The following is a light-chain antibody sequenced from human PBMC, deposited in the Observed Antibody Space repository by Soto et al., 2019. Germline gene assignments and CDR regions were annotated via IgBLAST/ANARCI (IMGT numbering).Light chain of an antibody. Sequence: DIQMTQSPSSLSASVGDRVTITCQASQDINNFLNWYQQKPGKAPHLLIYDSSNLETGVPSRFSGSGSGTDFTFIISGLQPEDTATYYCQQYDTLSTFGQGTKVEIK. CDR1: QDINNF. CDR3: QQYDTLST. V-gene: IGKV1-33*01. J-gene: IGKJ1*01. CDR2: DSS.